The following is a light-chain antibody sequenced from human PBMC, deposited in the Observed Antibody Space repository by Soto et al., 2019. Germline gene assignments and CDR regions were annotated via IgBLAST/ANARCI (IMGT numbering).Light chain of an antibody. J-gene: IGKJ2*01. CDR1: QSISSY. CDR3: QQYDNLPYT. Sequence: DLQMTQSPSSLSASVGDRVTITCRASQSISSYLNWFQQKPGKAPKLLIYDTSNLETGVPSRFSGSGSGTDFSFTISSLQPEDIATYYCQQYDNLPYTFGQGTNLEIK. V-gene: IGKV1-33*01. CDR2: DTS.